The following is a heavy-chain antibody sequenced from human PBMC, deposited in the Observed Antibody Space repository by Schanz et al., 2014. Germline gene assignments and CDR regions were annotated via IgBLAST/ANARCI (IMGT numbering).Heavy chain of an antibody. D-gene: IGHD4-17*01. CDR3: ARKMKLGVYGGKGHDSLDI. CDR2: IKGKTDGGTA. CDR1: GLTFTSAW. V-gene: IGHV3-15*05. J-gene: IGHJ3*02. Sequence: EVQLLESGGGLVKPGGSLRLSCATSGLTFTSAWMSWVRQAPGKGLEWVGRIKGKTDGGTADYAAPMKGRFTISRDNAKNTLYLQMNTLRAEDTAVYYCARKMKLGVYGGKGHDSLDIWGQGTMVTVSS.